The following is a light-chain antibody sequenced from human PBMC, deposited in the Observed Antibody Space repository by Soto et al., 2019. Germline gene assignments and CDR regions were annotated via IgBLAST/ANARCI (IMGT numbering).Light chain of an antibody. Sequence: QSVLTQPASVSGSPGQSITISCSGTTNDIGGYNYVSWYQHHPGKVPKVIIYEVRNRPSGVSNRFSGSKSGNTASLTISGLQAEDEADYYCCSYTVSATRVFGGGTQLTVL. J-gene: IGLJ7*01. CDR3: CSYTVSATRV. CDR2: EVR. CDR1: TNDIGGYNY. V-gene: IGLV2-14*01.